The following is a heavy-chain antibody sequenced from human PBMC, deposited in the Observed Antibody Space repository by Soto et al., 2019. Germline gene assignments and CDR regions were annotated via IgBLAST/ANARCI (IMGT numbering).Heavy chain of an antibody. J-gene: IGHJ4*02. CDR1: GFTFSSYG. D-gene: IGHD3-3*01. CDR3: ARGDFWSGYYLTKYYFDY. V-gene: IGHV3-33*01. CDR2: IWYDGSNK. Sequence: GGSLRLSCAASGFTFSSYGMHWVRQAPGKGLEWVAVIWYDGSNKYYADSVKGRFTISRDNSKNKLYLQMNSLRAEDKAVYYCARGDFWSGYYLTKYYFDYWGQGTLVTVSS.